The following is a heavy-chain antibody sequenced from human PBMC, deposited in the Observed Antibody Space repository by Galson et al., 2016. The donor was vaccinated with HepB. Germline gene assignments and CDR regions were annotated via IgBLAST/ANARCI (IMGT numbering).Heavy chain of an antibody. CDR3: ARDEGFYNGMDV. CDR2: IHDSGNT. V-gene: IGHV4-61*01. D-gene: IGHD2-2*02. Sequence: SETLSLTCTVSSDPVTSGTYYWSWVRQSPGKGLDWIGYIHDSGNTNYNPSIKSRVTISRDTSKNWFLELTSVTAADTAVYYCARDEGFYNGMDVWGQGTTVTVAS. CDR1: SDPVTSGTYY. J-gene: IGHJ6*02.